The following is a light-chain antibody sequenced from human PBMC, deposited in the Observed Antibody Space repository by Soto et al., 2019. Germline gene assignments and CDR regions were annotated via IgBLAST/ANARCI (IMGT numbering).Light chain of an antibody. Sequence: DIQMTQSPSTLSASIGDRVTITCRASQSITTFLAWYQQKPGKAPQILIYDASKLEPGVPSRLSGGGSGTEFTLTISSLQPDDFATYYCQQYSTYPLTFGGGTKVDIE. J-gene: IGKJ4*01. V-gene: IGKV1-5*01. CDR3: QQYSTYPLT. CDR2: DAS. CDR1: QSITTF.